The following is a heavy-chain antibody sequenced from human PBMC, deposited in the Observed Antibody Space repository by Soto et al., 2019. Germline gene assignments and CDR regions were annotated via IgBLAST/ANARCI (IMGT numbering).Heavy chain of an antibody. Sequence: QVQLVQSGAEVKKPASSVKVSCKASGGTFSSYTISWVRQALGQGLEWMGRIIPIPGIANYAQKFQGRVTITADKSTSTAYMELSSLRSEDTAVYYCASLATADTLVFWGQGTLVTVSS. CDR1: GGTFSSYT. D-gene: IGHD6-13*01. CDR3: ASLATADTLVF. V-gene: IGHV1-69*02. J-gene: IGHJ4*02. CDR2: IIPIPGIA.